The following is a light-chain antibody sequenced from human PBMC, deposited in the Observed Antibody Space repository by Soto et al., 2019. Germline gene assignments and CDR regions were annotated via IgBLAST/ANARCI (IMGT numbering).Light chain of an antibody. Sequence: QSALTQPASVSGSPGQSITISCTGTSSDVDGYNYVSWYQQHPDKAPKLMIYDVSRRPSGVSDRFSGSKSGSTASLTISGLQAEDEAYYYCSSYSSTTHVVFGGGTKLTVL. CDR2: DVS. CDR1: SSDVDGYNY. CDR3: SSYSSTTHVV. J-gene: IGLJ2*01. V-gene: IGLV2-14*03.